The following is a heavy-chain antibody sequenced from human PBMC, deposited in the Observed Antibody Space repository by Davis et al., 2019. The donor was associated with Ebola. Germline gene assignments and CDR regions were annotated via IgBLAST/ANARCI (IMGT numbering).Heavy chain of an antibody. CDR1: GGSFSGYY. D-gene: IGHD2-15*01. CDR2: INHSGST. Sequence: MPSETLSLTCAVYGGSFSGYYWSWIRQPPGKGLEWIGEINHSGSTNYNPSLKSRVTISVDTSKNQFSLKLSSVTAADTAVYYCARWSSWWRGWWFDPWGQGTLVIVSS. CDR3: ARWSSWWRGWWFDP. J-gene: IGHJ5*02. V-gene: IGHV4-34*01.